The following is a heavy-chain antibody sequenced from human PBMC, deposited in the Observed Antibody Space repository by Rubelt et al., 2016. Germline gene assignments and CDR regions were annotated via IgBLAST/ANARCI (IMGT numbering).Heavy chain of an antibody. V-gene: IGHV3-21*01. CDR2: ISSSSSYI. CDR3: ARDQYQLLSYYYYGMDV. Sequence: GEGLEWVSSISSSSSYIYYADSVKGRFTISRDNAKNSLYLQMNSLRAEDTAVYYCARDQYQLLSYYYYGMDVWGQGTTVTVSS. J-gene: IGHJ6*02. D-gene: IGHD2-2*01.